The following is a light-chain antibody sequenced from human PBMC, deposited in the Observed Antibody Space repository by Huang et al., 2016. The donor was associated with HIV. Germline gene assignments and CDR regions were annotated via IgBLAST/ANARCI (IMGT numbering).Light chain of an antibody. J-gene: IGKJ1*01. CDR3: LQHNSHPPT. V-gene: IGKV1-17*03. CDR2: GAS. CDR1: QGVSSY. Sequence: DIQMTQSPSAMSASVGDRVTITCRASQGVSSYLVWFRQKPGKAPKRLIYGASNLQGGVPSRFSGSGSGTEFTLTISSLQPEDFATYFCLQHNSHPPTFGRGTKVEIK.